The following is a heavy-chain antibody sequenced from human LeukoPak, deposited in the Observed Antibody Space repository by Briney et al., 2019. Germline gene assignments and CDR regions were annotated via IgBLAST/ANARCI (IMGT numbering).Heavy chain of an antibody. CDR2: IYHSGST. J-gene: IGHJ4*02. Sequence: PSETLSLTCTVSGYSISSGYYWGWIRQPPGQGLEWIGSIYHSGSTYYNPSLKSRVTISVDTSKNQFSLKLSSVTAADTAVYYCARGAPYSIKSFSGDYWGQGTLVTVSS. CDR1: GYSISSGYY. V-gene: IGHV4-38-2*02. CDR3: ARGAPYSIKSFSGDY. D-gene: IGHD6-13*01.